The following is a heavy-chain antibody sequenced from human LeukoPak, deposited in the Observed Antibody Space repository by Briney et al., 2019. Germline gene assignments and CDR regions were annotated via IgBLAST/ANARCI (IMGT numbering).Heavy chain of an antibody. CDR1: GFTFSDHY. V-gene: IGHV3-11*01. D-gene: IGHD1-26*01. CDR3: ARGQWGLDV. J-gene: IGHJ4*02. CDR2: ITPDGGAQ. Sequence: GGSLRLSCAVYGFTFSDHYMSWIRQAPGKALEWVAYITPDGGAQYYANSVKGRFTLSRDNTKNSVYLQMNSLRADDSAVYYCARGQWGLDVWGQGTLVFASS.